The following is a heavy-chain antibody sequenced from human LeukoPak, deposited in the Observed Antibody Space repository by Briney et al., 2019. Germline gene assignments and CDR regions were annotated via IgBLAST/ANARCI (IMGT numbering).Heavy chain of an antibody. CDR2: ISGSGGST. V-gene: IGHV3-23*01. CDR3: AKAFPRRGYSGYGYYYGMDV. J-gene: IGHJ6*02. D-gene: IGHD5-12*01. Sequence: GGSLRLSCAASGFTFSSYAMSWVRQAPGKGLEWVSAISGSGGSTYYADSVKGRFTISRDNSKNTLYLQMNSLRAEDTAVYYCAKAFPRRGYSGYGYYYGMDVWGQGTTVTVSS. CDR1: GFTFSSYA.